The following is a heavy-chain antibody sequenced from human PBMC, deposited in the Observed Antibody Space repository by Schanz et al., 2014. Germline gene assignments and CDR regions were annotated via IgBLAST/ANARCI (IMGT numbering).Heavy chain of an antibody. D-gene: IGHD3-3*01. V-gene: IGHV3-23*01. CDR3: ARGSGTFDS. CDR1: GFTFRRYG. CDR2: IAGDGGGP. Sequence: EVQMLESGGGLVQPGGSLRLSCVASGFTFRRYGMSWVRQAPGKGLEWVSVIAGDGGGPNYVDSVKGRFTISRDNSDNTLYLQMNNLRAEDTAVYYCARGSGTFDSGGKG. J-gene: IGHJ4*02.